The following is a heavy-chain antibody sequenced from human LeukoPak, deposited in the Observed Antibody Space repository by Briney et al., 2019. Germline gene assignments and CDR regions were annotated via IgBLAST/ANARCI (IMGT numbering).Heavy chain of an antibody. CDR1: GFTFSSYW. J-gene: IGHJ3*02. Sequence: QAGGSLRLSCAASGFTFSSYWMSWVRQAPGKGLEWVANIKQDGSEKYYVDSVKGRFTISRDNAKNSLYLQMNSLRAEDTAVYYCARVGGWLLRAFDISGQGTMVTVSS. CDR3: ARVGGWLLRAFDI. V-gene: IGHV3-7*01. CDR2: IKQDGSEK. D-gene: IGHD5-24*01.